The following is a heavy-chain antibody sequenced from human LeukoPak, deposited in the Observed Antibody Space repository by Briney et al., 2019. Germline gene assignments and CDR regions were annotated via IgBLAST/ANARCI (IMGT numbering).Heavy chain of an antibody. D-gene: IGHD3-10*01. Sequence: GASVNVSCKASGYTFTSYAMNWVRQAPGQGLEWMGWINTNTGNPTYAQGFTGRFVFSLDTSVSTAYLQISSLKAEDTAVYYCARFPYYYGSGPYNWFDPWGQGTLVTVSS. J-gene: IGHJ5*02. V-gene: IGHV7-4-1*02. CDR1: GYTFTSYA. CDR3: ARFPYYYGSGPYNWFDP. CDR2: INTNTGNP.